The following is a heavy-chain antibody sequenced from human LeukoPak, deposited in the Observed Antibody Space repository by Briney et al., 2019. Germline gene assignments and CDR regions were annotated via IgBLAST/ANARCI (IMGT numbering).Heavy chain of an antibody. D-gene: IGHD6-13*01. CDR2: IYYSGST. CDR3: ARRDSSSWWSYFDY. Sequence: SETLSLTCTVSGGSISSYYWSWIRQRLGTGLEWIGYIYYSGSTNYNPSLKSRVTISVGTSKNQFSLKLSSVTAADTAVYYCARRDSSSWWSYFDYWGQGTLVTVSS. V-gene: IGHV4-59*01. J-gene: IGHJ4*02. CDR1: GGSISSYY.